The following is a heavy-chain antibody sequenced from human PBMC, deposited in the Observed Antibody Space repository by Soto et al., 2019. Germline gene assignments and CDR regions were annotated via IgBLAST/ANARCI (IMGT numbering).Heavy chain of an antibody. CDR2: IYPGDSDT. V-gene: IGHV5-51*01. D-gene: IGHD3-3*01. CDR3: ARHGKPRDWYYDFWSGYFQNYYYGMDV. CDR1: GYSFTSYW. Sequence: PGESLKISCKGSGYSFTSYWIGWVRQMPGKGLEWMGIIYPGDSDTRYSPSFQGQVTISADKSISTAYLQWSSLKASDTAMYYCARHGKPRDWYYDFWSGYFQNYYYGMDVWGQGTTVTVSS. J-gene: IGHJ6*02.